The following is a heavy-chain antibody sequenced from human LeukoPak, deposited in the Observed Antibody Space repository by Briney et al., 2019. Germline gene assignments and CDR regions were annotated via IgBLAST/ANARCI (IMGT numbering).Heavy chain of an antibody. CDR3: AKDGSYDSSAYYYVRYFDL. D-gene: IGHD3-22*01. CDR1: GFTFSNSW. Sequence: GGSLRLSCAASGFTFSNSWMSWVRQAPGKGLEWVAHIQQVGSEKYYVDSVKGRFTISRDNAKNSLYLQMNSLRAEDTAVYYCAKDGSYDSSAYYYVRYFDLWGRGTLVTVSS. J-gene: IGHJ2*01. CDR2: IQQVGSEK. V-gene: IGHV3-7*03.